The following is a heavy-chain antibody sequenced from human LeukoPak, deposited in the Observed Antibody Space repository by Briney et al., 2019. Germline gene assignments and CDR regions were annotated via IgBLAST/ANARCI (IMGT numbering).Heavy chain of an antibody. J-gene: IGHJ5*02. D-gene: IGHD3-3*01. CDR3: AKTITIFGFPFDP. V-gene: IGHV3-30*04. Sequence: GRSLRLSCAASGFTFSSYAMHWVRQAPGKGLEWVAVISYDGSNKYYADSVKGRFTISRDNSKNTLYLQMNSLRAEDTAVYYCAKTITIFGFPFDPWGQGTPVTVSS. CDR1: GFTFSSYA. CDR2: ISYDGSNK.